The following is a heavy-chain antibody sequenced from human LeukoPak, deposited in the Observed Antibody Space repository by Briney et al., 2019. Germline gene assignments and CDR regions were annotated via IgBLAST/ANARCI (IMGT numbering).Heavy chain of an antibody. J-gene: IGHJ4*02. CDR1: GFTFSSYA. CDR2: ISYDGSNK. CDR3: ASDILTGYYTPYY. Sequence: GGSLRLSCAASGFTFSSYAMHWLRQAPGKGLEGVAVISYDGSNKYYADSVKGRFTISRDNSKNTLYLQMNSLRAEDTPVYYCASDILTGYYTPYYWGQGTLVTVSS. D-gene: IGHD3-9*01. V-gene: IGHV3-30*04.